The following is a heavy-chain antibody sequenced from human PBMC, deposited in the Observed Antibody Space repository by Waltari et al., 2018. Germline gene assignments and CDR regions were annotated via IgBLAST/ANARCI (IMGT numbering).Heavy chain of an antibody. J-gene: IGHJ4*02. CDR3: ARYVLLQDGHYFDS. Sequence: EVQLVESGGGLVQPGGSLTLSCAASGFTFSDYWIGWVRQAPGKGLEWVANIKPDGSEPNDLASMKGRFTISTDNAKDSVLLHVSSLRADDTAVYYCARYVLLQDGHYFDSWGQGTLVTVSS. V-gene: IGHV3-7*01. D-gene: IGHD1-26*01. CDR2: IKPDGSEP. CDR1: GFTFSDYW.